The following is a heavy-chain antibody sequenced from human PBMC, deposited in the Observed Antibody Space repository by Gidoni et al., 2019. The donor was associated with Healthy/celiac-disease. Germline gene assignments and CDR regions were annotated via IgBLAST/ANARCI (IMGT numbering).Heavy chain of an antibody. V-gene: IGHV1-69*06. CDR2: IIPIFGTA. J-gene: IGHJ6*03. D-gene: IGHD3-3*01. CDR1: GGTFSSYA. Sequence: QVQLVQSGAEVKKPGSSVKVSCKASGGTFSSYAISWVRQAPGQGLEWMGGIIPIFGTANYAQKFQGRVTITADKSTSTAYMELSSLRSEDTAVYYCARGEDYDFWSGYYRSGGDYYYYMDVWGKGTTVTVSS. CDR3: ARGEDYDFWSGYYRSGGDYYYYMDV.